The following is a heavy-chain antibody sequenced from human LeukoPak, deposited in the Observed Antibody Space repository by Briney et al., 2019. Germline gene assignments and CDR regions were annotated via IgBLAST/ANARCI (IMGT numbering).Heavy chain of an antibody. CDR1: GYTLTELS. J-gene: IGHJ1*01. Sequence: ASVKVSRKVSGYTLTELSMHWVRQAPGKGLEWMGRFDPEDGETIRVTMTEDTSTNTAYMELSSLRSEDTAVYYCATQQLVRFVLRFQHWGQGTLVTVSS. CDR3: ATQQLVRFVLRFQH. V-gene: IGHV1-24*01. CDR2: FDPEDGET. D-gene: IGHD6-13*01.